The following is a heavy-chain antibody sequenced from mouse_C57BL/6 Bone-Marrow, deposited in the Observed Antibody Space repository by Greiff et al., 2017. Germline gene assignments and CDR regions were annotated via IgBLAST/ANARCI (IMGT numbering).Heavy chain of an antibody. J-gene: IGHJ2*01. CDR3: ASPLIIRGYYFDY. D-gene: IGHD1-1*01. CDR1: GYTFTDHT. Sequence: QVQLQQSDAELVKPGASVKISCKVSGYTFTDHTIHWMKQRPDQGLEWIGYLYPRDGSTKYNEKFKGKATLTADKSASTAYMQLNSLTSEDSAVYFCASPLIIRGYYFDYWGKGTTRTVAS. CDR2: LYPRDGST. V-gene: IGHV1-78*01.